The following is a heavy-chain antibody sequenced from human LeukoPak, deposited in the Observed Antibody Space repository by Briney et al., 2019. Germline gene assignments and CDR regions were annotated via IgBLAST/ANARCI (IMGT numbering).Heavy chain of an antibody. Sequence: SETLSLTCTVSGGSISTYYWSWIRQPPGKGLEWIGYIYYTGGTNYNPSLRSRVTISVDTSKNEFSLKLSSVTAADTADYYCARALPIGRRSDIFDIWGQGTMVTVSS. D-gene: IGHD3-9*01. CDR1: GGSISTYY. J-gene: IGHJ3*02. CDR2: IYYTGGT. CDR3: ARALPIGRRSDIFDI. V-gene: IGHV4-59*01.